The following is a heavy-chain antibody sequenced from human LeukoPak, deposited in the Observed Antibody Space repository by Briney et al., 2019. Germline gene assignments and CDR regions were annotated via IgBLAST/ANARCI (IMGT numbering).Heavy chain of an antibody. J-gene: IGHJ6*02. CDR1: GFTFSPYN. D-gene: IGHD5-12*01. CDR2: ISFGGSLK. CDR3: AREGASNGYHYGMDV. V-gene: IGHV3-30*04. Sequence: GGSLRLSCAGSGFTFSPYNMHWVRQAPGKGLEWVALISFGGSLKYYADSVRGRFTISRDNSKNTLFLQISSLKAEDTAVYYCAREGASNGYHYGMDVWGQGTTVSVSS.